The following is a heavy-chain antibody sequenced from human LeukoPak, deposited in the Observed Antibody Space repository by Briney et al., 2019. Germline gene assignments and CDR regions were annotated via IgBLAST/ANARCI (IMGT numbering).Heavy chain of an antibody. CDR2: IDPSDSYT. CDR3: ARRGYYDHAPGY. CDR1: GYSFTSYW. D-gene: IGHD3-22*01. V-gene: IGHV5-10-1*01. J-gene: IGHJ4*02. Sequence: GESLRISCKGSGYSFTSYWISWVRQMPGKGLEWMGRIDPSDSYTNYSPSFQGHVTISADKSISTAYLQWSSLKASDTAMYYWARRGYYDHAPGYWGQGTLVTVSS.